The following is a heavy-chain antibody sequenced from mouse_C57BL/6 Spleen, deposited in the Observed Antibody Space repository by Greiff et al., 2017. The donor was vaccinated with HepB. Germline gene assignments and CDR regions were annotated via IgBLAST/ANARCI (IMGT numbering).Heavy chain of an antibody. CDR1: GFTFSSYA. D-gene: IGHD2-2*01. V-gene: IGHV5-4*03. J-gene: IGHJ2*01. CDR3: SGQEVTTTSYYFDY. CDR2: ISDGGSYT. Sequence: EVKLMESGGGLVKPGGSLKLSCAASGFTFSSYAMSWVRQTPEKRLEWVATISDGGSYTYYPDNVKGRFTISRDNAKNSRYLQMSHLKSEDTAMYYCSGQEVTTTSYYFDYWGQGTTLTVSS.